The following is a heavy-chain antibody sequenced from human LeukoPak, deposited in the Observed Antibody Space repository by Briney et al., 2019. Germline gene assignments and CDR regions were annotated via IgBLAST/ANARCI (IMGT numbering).Heavy chain of an antibody. Sequence: GGSLRLSCAASGFTFSSYAMHWVRQAPGKGLEWVAVISYDGSNKYYADSVKGRFTISRDNSKNTLYLQMNSLRAEDTAVYYCAKDDAWGRYKDWGQGTLVTVSS. CDR2: ISYDGSNK. D-gene: IGHD3-16*01. CDR3: AKDDAWGRYKD. J-gene: IGHJ1*01. V-gene: IGHV3-30*04. CDR1: GFTFSSYA.